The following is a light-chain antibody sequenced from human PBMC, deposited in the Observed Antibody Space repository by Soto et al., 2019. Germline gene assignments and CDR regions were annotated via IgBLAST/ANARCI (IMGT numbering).Light chain of an antibody. CDR2: AAS. V-gene: IGKV1-39*01. CDR1: QSISTY. J-gene: IGKJ1*01. CDR3: QQSYSIPWT. Sequence: DIQMTQSPSSLSASVGDRVTITCRTSQSISTYLNWYQHKPGKAPKLLIYAASSLQSGAPSRFSGSGFGTXXXXXXXXXXPDDFAXXYXQQSYSIPWTFGLGTKVELK.